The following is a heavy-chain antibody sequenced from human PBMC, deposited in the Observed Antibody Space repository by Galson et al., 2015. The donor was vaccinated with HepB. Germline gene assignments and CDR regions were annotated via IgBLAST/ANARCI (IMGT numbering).Heavy chain of an antibody. J-gene: IGHJ4*02. CDR3: ATTGPEGSSYFDY. CDR1: GFTFSNYK. CDR2: ISSGSSYV. Sequence: ALRLSCAASGFTFSNYKMNWVRQAPGKGLEWVSSISSGSSYVYYADSVKGRFTISRDNAKNSLYLQMNSLRADDTALYYCATTGPEGSSYFDYWGQGTLVMVSS. D-gene: IGHD4-11*01. V-gene: IGHV3-21*01.